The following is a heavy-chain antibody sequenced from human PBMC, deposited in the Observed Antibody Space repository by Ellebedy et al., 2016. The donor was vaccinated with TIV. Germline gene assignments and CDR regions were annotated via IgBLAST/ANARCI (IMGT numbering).Heavy chain of an antibody. Sequence: GESLKISXKGSGYTFTSYGISWVRQAPGQGLEWMGWISAYNGNTNYAQKLQGRVTMTTDTSTSTAYMELRSLRSDDTAVYYCARDLGGDFWRMFDYWGQGTLVTVSS. V-gene: IGHV1-18*01. D-gene: IGHD3-3*01. CDR1: GYTFTSYG. J-gene: IGHJ4*02. CDR2: ISAYNGNT. CDR3: ARDLGGDFWRMFDY.